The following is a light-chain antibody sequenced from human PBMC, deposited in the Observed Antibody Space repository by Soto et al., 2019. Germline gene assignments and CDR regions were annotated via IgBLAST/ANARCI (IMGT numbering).Light chain of an antibody. CDR3: QQYNNWPPLT. CDR1: QTVRSN. J-gene: IGKJ4*01. Sequence: ELVMTQSPATLSVSAGERATLSCRASQTVRSNLAWYQQKPGQAPRLLIYGASTRATGIPARFSGSGSGTEFTLTISSLQSEDFAVYYCQQYNNWPPLTFGGGTKVEIK. V-gene: IGKV3-15*01. CDR2: GAS.